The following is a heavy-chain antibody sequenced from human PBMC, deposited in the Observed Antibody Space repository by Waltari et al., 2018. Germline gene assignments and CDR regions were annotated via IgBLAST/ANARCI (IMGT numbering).Heavy chain of an antibody. CDR1: GYSIRSGYY. CDR3: ARVALGGEMATIASTGA. V-gene: IGHV4-38-2*02. CDR2: IYHSGST. D-gene: IGHD3-16*01. J-gene: IGHJ4*02. Sequence: QVQLQESGPGLVKPSETLSLTCTVSGYSIRSGYYWGWIRQPHGKGLEWIGSIYHSGSTYYNPSLKSRVTISVDTSKNQFSLKLSSVTAADTAVYYCARVALGGEMATIASTGAWGQGTLVTVSS.